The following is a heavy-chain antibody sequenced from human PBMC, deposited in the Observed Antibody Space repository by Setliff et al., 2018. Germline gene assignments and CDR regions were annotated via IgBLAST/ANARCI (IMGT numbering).Heavy chain of an antibody. V-gene: IGHV4-30-4*08. CDR1: GGSISSGDYY. Sequence: TLSLTCTVSGGSISSGDYYWSWIRQPPGKGLEWIGYIYSSGSTYYNPSLKSRVSISVDTSKNQFSLKLSSVTAADTAVYYCARESRYYYDNLGTLDYWGQGTLVTRLL. CDR2: IYSSGST. J-gene: IGHJ4*02. CDR3: ARESRYYYDNLGTLDY. D-gene: IGHD3-22*01.